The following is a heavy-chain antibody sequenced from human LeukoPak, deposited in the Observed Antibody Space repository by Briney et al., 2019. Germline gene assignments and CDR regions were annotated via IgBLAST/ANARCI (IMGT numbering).Heavy chain of an antibody. Sequence: AETLSLPCSVSGGSICISSYSCGWIRRPRGEGREWIGCIYYSGSTNYNPSLKSRVTISVDTSKNQFSLKLSSVTAADTAVYYCARHPMVRGVPYYYYMDVWGKGTTVTVSS. V-gene: IGHV4-39*01. CDR1: GGSICISSYS. CDR2: IYYSGST. CDR3: ARHPMVRGVPYYYYMDV. D-gene: IGHD3-10*01. J-gene: IGHJ6*03.